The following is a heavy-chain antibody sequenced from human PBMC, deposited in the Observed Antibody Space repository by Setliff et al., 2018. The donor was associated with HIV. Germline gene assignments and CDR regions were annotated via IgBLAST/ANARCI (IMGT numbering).Heavy chain of an antibody. CDR3: AKGVKWLDP. V-gene: IGHV3-53*01. CDR2: IYSDGRT. Sequence: GGSLRLSCAASGFTFDDYAMHWVRQAPGKGLEWVSFIYSDGRTHYADSVKGLFTLSRDNSKNVMHLQMNGLRPEDTAVYYCAKGVKWLDPWGQGTLVTVSS. CDR1: GFTFDDYA. J-gene: IGHJ5*02. D-gene: IGHD3-16*01.